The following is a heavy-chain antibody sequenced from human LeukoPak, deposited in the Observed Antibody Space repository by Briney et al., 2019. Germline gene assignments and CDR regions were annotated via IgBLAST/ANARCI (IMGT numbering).Heavy chain of an antibody. CDR2: IIGSGGST. Sequence: QPGGSLRLSCAASGFTFSSYAMSWVRQAPGKGLEWGSAIIGSGGSTYYADSVKGRVTISRDNSKNTLYLQLTSLRAEDTAVYYCARVKGGGYYYSGMDVWGQGTTVSASS. CDR1: GFTFSSYA. V-gene: IGHV3-23*01. J-gene: IGHJ6*02. CDR3: ARVKGGGYYYSGMDV. D-gene: IGHD2-15*01.